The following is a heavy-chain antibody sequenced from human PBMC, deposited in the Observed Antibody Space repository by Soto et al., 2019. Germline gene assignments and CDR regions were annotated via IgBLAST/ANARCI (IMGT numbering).Heavy chain of an antibody. Sequence: PSETLSLTCAVSGGSISSSNWWSWVRQPPGKGLEWIGEIYHSGITNYNPSLKSRVTISVDKSKNQFSLKLSSVTAADTAVYYCARVQDIVATIRVSWFDPWGQGTLVTVSS. CDR1: GGSISSSNW. CDR3: ARVQDIVATIRVSWFDP. V-gene: IGHV4-4*02. CDR2: IYHSGIT. D-gene: IGHD5-12*01. J-gene: IGHJ5*02.